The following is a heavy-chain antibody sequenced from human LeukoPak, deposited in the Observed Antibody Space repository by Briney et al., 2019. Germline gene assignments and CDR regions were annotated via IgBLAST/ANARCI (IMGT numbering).Heavy chain of an antibody. D-gene: IGHD1-26*01. CDR3: ARVRFSGSYPYWFDP. CDR2: IYTSGST. J-gene: IGHJ5*02. Sequence: SETLSLTCTVSGGSISSYYWSWIRQPPGKRLEWIGYIYTSGSTNYNPSLKSRVTISVDTSKNQFSLKLSSVTAADTAVYYCARVRFSGSYPYWFDPWGQGTLVTVSS. CDR1: GGSISSYY. V-gene: IGHV4-4*09.